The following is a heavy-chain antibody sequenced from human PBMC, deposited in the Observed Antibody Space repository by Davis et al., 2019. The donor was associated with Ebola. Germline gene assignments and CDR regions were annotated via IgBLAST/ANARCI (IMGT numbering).Heavy chain of an antibody. CDR2: ISKDGSNE. CDR1: GFKFNTYA. CDR3: LAGTNY. D-gene: IGHD6-19*01. Sequence: GGSLRLSCAASGFKFNTYAMHWVRQAPGKGLEWVAVISKDGSNEDYADSVRGRFTISRDRSKSTLFLQMDSLRPEDTAVYYCLAGTNYWGQGTQVIVSS. J-gene: IGHJ4*02. V-gene: IGHV3-30*04.